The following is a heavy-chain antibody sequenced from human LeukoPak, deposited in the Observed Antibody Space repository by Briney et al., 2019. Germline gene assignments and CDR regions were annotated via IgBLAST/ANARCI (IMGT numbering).Heavy chain of an antibody. CDR3: ARDCIAAAGSPYYYGMDV. V-gene: IGHV4-31*11. Sequence: PSETLSLTCAVYGGSFSGYYWSWIRQHPGKGLEWIGYIYYSGSTYYNPSLKSRVTISVDTSKNQFSLKLSSVTAADTAVYYCARDCIAAAGSPYYYGMDVWGQGTTVTVSS. CDR2: IYYSGST. J-gene: IGHJ6*02. D-gene: IGHD6-13*01. CDR1: GGSFSGYY.